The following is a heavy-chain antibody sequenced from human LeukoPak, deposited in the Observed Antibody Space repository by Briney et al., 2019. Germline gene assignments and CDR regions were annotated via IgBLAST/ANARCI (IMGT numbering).Heavy chain of an antibody. CDR2: ISSSSSYI. CDR3: ARDLGGYGDYGTNFDY. J-gene: IGHJ4*02. V-gene: IGHV3-21*01. CDR1: GFTFSSYT. D-gene: IGHD4-17*01. Sequence: GGSLRLSCAASGFTFSSYTMNWVRQAPGKGLEWVSAISSSSSYIYYADSVKGRFTISRHNAKRSLYLQMNSLRAEDTAVYYCARDLGGYGDYGTNFDYWGQGTLVTVSS.